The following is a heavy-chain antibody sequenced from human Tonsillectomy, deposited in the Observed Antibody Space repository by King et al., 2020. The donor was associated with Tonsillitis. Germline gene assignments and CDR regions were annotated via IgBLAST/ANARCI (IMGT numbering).Heavy chain of an antibody. V-gene: IGHV3-30*18. CDR1: GFTFSNYG. J-gene: IGHJ4*02. CDR3: AKDAIVVVVGGPGY. CDR2: ISYDGSKK. D-gene: IGHD2-15*01. Sequence: VQLVESGGGVVQPGRSLRLSCAASGFTFSNYGMHWVRQAPGKGLEWVAVISYDGSKKYYTDSVKGRFTISRDNFKNTLYLQMNSLRAEDTAVYYCAKDAIVVVVGGPGYWGQGTLVTVSS.